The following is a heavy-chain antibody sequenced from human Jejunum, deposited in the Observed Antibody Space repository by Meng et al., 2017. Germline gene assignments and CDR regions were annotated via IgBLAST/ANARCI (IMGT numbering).Heavy chain of an antibody. CDR3: ARDLGAVAGLDS. CDR2: INPNSGGT. D-gene: IGHD6-19*01. CDR1: GYPCSDYF. V-gene: IGHV1-2*06. Sequence: VQLARPGAEVQTHAASVKVSCKASGYPCSDYFRYWVRQAPGQGLECMGRINPNSGGTNYEPEFQGRVTMTRDTSITTDYMELYRLKFADTTVYYCARDLGAVAGLDSWGQGTLVTVSS. J-gene: IGHJ4*02.